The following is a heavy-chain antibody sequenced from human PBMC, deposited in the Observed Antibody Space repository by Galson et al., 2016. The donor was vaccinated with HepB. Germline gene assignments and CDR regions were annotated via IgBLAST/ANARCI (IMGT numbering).Heavy chain of an antibody. V-gene: IGHV1-69*13. CDR3: ARHVGRSGEVVAGSYFDY. CDR1: EDTFTNFG. Sequence: SVKVSCKASEDTFTNFGLSWARQAPGQGLEWMGGIIPVFRTPSYPHKFQDRITISADDSTTTVLMALSSLRSEDTAVYYCARHVGRSGEVVAGSYFDYWGQGTLVTVSS. J-gene: IGHJ4*02. CDR2: IIPVFRTP. D-gene: IGHD6-19*01.